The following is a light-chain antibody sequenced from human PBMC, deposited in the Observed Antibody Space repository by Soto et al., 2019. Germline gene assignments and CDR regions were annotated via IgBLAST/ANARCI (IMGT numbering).Light chain of an antibody. CDR2: DVT. Sequence: QSVLAQPPSVSGSPGQSVTISCTGTSSDVGAYDYVSWYQQHPGKAPKLMIYDVTKRPSGVPDRFSGSKSGNTASLTISGLQAEDEGDYYCTSFAPGRIYVFGSGTKVTVL. CDR3: TSFAPGRIYV. V-gene: IGLV2-11*01. J-gene: IGLJ1*01. CDR1: SSDVGAYDY.